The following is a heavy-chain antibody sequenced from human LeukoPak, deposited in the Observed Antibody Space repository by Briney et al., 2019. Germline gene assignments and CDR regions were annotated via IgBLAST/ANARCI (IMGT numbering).Heavy chain of an antibody. J-gene: IGHJ4*02. V-gene: IGHV3-48*04. CDR1: GFTFSGHN. CDR2: VSISSGTI. Sequence: GGSLRLSCAASGFTFSGHNMNWVRQAPGKGLEWISFVSISSGTIYYADSVNGRFRISRDNAKSSLYPQMNSLRAEDTAVYYCARDLPVAAADYWGQGTLVTVSS. D-gene: IGHD6-13*01. CDR3: ARDLPVAAADY.